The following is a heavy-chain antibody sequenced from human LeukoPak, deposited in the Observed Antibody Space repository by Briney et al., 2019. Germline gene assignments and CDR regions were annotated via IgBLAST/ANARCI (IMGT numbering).Heavy chain of an antibody. D-gene: IGHD3-9*01. V-gene: IGHV1-3*01. CDR1: GYTFTSYA. CDR3: ARGYYDLLTGHVVTYYFDY. Sequence: ASVKVSCKASGYTFTSYAMNWVRQAPGQRLEWMGWINAGNGKTNYSQKFQVRVTLTRDTSASTVYMELSSLRSEDTAVYYCARGYYDLLTGHVVTYYFDYWGQGTLVTVSS. J-gene: IGHJ4*02. CDR2: INAGNGKT.